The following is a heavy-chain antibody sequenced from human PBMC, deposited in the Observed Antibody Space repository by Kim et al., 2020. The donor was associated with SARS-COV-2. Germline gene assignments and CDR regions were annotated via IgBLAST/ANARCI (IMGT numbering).Heavy chain of an antibody. V-gene: IGHV4-39*01. CDR3: ARAPYYDSSGSHWYFDL. Sequence: KSRVTISLDKSKNQFSLALSSVTAADTAVYYCARAPYYDSSGSHWYFDLWGRGTLVTVSS. D-gene: IGHD3-22*01. J-gene: IGHJ2*01.